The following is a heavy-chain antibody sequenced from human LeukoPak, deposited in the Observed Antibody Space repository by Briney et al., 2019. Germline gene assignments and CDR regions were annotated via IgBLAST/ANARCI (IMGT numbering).Heavy chain of an antibody. D-gene: IGHD1-14*01. Sequence: SETLSLTCAVSGYSISSGYYWGWIRQPPGKGLEWIGSIYHSGSTYYNPSLKSRVTISVDTSKNQFSLKLSSVTAADTAVYYCARGPQPNWFDPWGQGTLVTVYS. CDR2: IYHSGST. J-gene: IGHJ5*02. CDR3: ARGPQPNWFDP. CDR1: GYSISSGYY. V-gene: IGHV4-38-2*01.